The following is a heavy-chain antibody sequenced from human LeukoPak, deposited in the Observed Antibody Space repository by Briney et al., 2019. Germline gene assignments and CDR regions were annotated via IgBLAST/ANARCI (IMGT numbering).Heavy chain of an antibody. D-gene: IGHD2-21*02. V-gene: IGHV4-30-4*01. CDR3: ARGVVVVTATHYYYYGMDV. CDR1: GGSISSGDYY. CDR2: IYYSGST. Sequence: PSETLPLTCTVSGGSISSGDYYWSWIRQPPGKGLEWFGYIYYSGSTYYNPSLKSRVTISVDTSKNQFSLKLSSVTAADTAVYYCARGVVVVTATHYYYYGMDVWGKGTTVTVSS. J-gene: IGHJ6*04.